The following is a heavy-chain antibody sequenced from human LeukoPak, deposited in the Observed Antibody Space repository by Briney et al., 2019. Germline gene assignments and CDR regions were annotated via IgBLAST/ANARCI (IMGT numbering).Heavy chain of an antibody. Sequence: GGSLRLSCAASGFTFSSYGMHWVRQAPGKGLEWVAVISYDGSNKYYADSVKGRFTISRDNSKNTLYLQMNSLRAEDTAVYYCASDLGGGSWYGYYFDYWGQGTLVTVSS. CDR1: GFTFSSYG. CDR2: ISYDGSNK. CDR3: ASDLGGGSWYGYYFDY. J-gene: IGHJ4*02. D-gene: IGHD2-15*01. V-gene: IGHV3-30*03.